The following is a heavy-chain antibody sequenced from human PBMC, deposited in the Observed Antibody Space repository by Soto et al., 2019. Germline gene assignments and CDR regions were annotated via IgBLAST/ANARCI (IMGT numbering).Heavy chain of an antibody. CDR1: GGSLRGHY. V-gene: IGHV4-34*01. J-gene: IGHJ4*02. D-gene: IGHD6-19*01. Sequence: PSETLSLTCAVSGGSLRGHYCSWIRQSPENGLEWIGEINHSGFTNYNPTPKRRVTISRDASKNQFSLRLSSMTAADSAVYFCARAAVNLRPSLFASWAQGTLVTVSS. CDR2: INHSGFT. CDR3: ARAAVNLRPSLFAS.